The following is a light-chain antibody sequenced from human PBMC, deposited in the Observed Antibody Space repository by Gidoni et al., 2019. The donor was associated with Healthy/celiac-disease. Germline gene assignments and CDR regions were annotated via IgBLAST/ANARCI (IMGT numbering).Light chain of an antibody. Sequence: DIQMTQSPSTLSASVGDRVTITCLASQSISSWLAWYQQKPGNAPKLLIYKASSLESGVPSRFSGSGSGTEFTLTISSLQPDDFATYYCQQDNSYPWTFGQGTKVEIK. CDR3: QQDNSYPWT. J-gene: IGKJ1*01. V-gene: IGKV1-5*03. CDR1: QSISSW. CDR2: KAS.